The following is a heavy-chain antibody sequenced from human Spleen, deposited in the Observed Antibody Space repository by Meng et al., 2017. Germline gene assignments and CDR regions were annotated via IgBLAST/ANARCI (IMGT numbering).Heavy chain of an antibody. D-gene: IGHD3-3*01. V-gene: IGHV4-34*01. CDR1: SGSFSGYY. J-gene: IGHJ5*02. CDR2: INHSGIT. Sequence: QVQLQQWGAGLLKPSETLSLTCAVYSGSFSGYYWSWIRQPPGKGLEWIGEINHSGITNYNPSLKSRVTMSIDTSKNQVSLNLTSVIAADTAVYYCVYFWSGYFTSGQGTLVTVSS. CDR3: VYFWSGYFT.